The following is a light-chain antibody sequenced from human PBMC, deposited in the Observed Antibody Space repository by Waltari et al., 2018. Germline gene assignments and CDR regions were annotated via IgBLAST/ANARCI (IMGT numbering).Light chain of an antibody. CDR3: QQYDKWPPRYT. Sequence: TQSPATLSVSPGETATLSCRASQSVTTNLAWYQQKLGQAPRLLIFAASTRATGVPVRFSGSGSGTEFTLSISSLQSEDFEVYYCQQYDKWPPRYTFGPGTRVEIK. CDR2: AAS. J-gene: IGKJ4*02. CDR1: QSVTTN. V-gene: IGKV3-15*01.